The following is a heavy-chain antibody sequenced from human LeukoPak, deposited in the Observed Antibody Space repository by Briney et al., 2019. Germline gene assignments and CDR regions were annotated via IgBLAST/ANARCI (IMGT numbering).Heavy chain of an antibody. D-gene: IGHD3-22*01. Sequence: SETLSLTCTVSGGSINSYYWSWIRQPPGKGLEWIGYIYYSGSTNYNPSLKSRVTISVDTSKNQFSLKVSSVTAADTAVYYCASLTTADAFDIWGQGTMVTVSS. CDR1: GGSINSYY. V-gene: IGHV4-59*01. CDR3: ASLTTADAFDI. J-gene: IGHJ3*02. CDR2: IYYSGST.